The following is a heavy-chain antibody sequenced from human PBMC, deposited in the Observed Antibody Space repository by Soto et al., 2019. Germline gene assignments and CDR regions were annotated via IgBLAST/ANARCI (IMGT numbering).Heavy chain of an antibody. Sequence: ASRTFPSTASGHTAPTPPIHLMRQAPGQRLEWMGWINTVTANTKYSQNFQGRVSITRDTSASTGYIELNSLRSEDTALYFCATNRGSNAFLVPLWGQGTLVTVSS. CDR3: ATNRGSNAFLVPL. D-gene: IGHD3-16*01. V-gene: IGHV1-3*04. CDR2: INTVTANT. CDR1: GHTAPTPP. J-gene: IGHJ4*02.